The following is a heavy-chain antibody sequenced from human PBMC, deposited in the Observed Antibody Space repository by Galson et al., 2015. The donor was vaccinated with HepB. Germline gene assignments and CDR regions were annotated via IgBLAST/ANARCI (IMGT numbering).Heavy chain of an antibody. V-gene: IGHV1-46*04. CDR1: GYTFTSYY. CDR2: INPSGGST. CDR3: ARDLGYYYDSSGFLRAFDI. D-gene: IGHD3-22*01. Sequence: SVKVSCKASGYTFTSYYMHWVRQAPGQGLEWMGIINPSGGSTSYAQKLQGRVTMTRDTSMSTVYMELSSLRSEDTAVYYCARDLGYYYDSSGFLRAFDIWGQGTMVTVSS. J-gene: IGHJ3*02.